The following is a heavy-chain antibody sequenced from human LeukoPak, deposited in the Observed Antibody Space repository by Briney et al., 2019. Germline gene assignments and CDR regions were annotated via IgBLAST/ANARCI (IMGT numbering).Heavy chain of an antibody. CDR1: GYTFTSYY. CDR2: ISPSAGGT. V-gene: IGHV1-46*01. D-gene: IGHD5-12*01. J-gene: IGHJ4*02. Sequence: GASVKVSCKASGYTFTSYYMHWVRQAPGQGLEWMGIISPSAGGTTYAQKFQGRVTMTRDTSTSTVYMELSSLRSDDTAVYYCARAGRIVTTNFDYWDQGTLVTVSS. CDR3: ARAGRIVTTNFDY.